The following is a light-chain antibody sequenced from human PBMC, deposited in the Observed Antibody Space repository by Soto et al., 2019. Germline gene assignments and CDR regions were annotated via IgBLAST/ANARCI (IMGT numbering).Light chain of an antibody. CDR3: QQSYSTPRLN. J-gene: IGKJ4*01. CDR1: QRISNH. CDR2: AAA. Sequence: DIQMTQSPSSLSASVEHRVIITCRASQRISNHQNWYQQKPGKAPNLLIHAAASLQSGVPSGFSGSGSGTDFTLTISSLQPEDFSTYXCQQSYSTPRLNFGGGTKVDIK. V-gene: IGKV1-39*01.